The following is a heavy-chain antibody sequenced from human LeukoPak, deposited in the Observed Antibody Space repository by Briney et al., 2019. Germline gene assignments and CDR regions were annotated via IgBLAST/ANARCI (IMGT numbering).Heavy chain of an antibody. J-gene: IGHJ2*01. Sequence: ASVKVSCKASGYTFTSYDINWVRQATGQGLEWMGWMNPNSGNTGYAQKFQGRVTMTRNTSISTAYMELSSLRSEDTAVYYCARGIATRWGWYFDLWGRGTLVTVSS. CDR1: GYTFTSYD. V-gene: IGHV1-8*01. CDR2: MNPNSGNT. CDR3: ARGIATRWGWYFDL. D-gene: IGHD6-13*01.